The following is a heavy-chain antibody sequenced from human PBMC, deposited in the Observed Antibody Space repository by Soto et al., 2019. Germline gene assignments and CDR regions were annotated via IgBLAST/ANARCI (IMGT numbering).Heavy chain of an antibody. Sequence: EVQLVESGGGLVQPGGSLRLSCAASGFTFSSYSMNWVRQAPGKGLEWVSYISSSSSTIYYADSVKGRFTISRDNAKNSLYLPMNSLRDEDTAVYYCARDRGYSYGNNWFDPWGQGTLVTVSS. CDR2: ISSSSSTI. D-gene: IGHD5-18*01. CDR1: GFTFSSYS. J-gene: IGHJ5*02. V-gene: IGHV3-48*02. CDR3: ARDRGYSYGNNWFDP.